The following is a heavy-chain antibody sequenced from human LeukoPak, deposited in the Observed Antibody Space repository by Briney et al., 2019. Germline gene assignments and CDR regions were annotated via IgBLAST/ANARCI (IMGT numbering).Heavy chain of an antibody. V-gene: IGHV3-33*01. CDR2: IWYDGSNK. Sequence: GGSLRLSCAASGFTFSSYGMHWVRQAPGKGLEWVAVIWYDGSNKYYADSVKGRFTISRDNSKNTLYLQMNSLRAEDTAVYYCARALTTSYTRGPSSGYYYGMDVWGQGTTVTVSS. CDR3: ARALTTSYTRGPSSGYYYGMDV. J-gene: IGHJ6*02. CDR1: GFTFSSYG. D-gene: IGHD4-4*01.